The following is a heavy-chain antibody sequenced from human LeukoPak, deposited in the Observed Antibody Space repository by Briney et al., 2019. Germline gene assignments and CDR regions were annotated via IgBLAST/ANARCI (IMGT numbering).Heavy chain of an antibody. Sequence: GGSLRLSCEASGLSISNSWMAWVRRAPGKGLEWVANIKEDGSAKFYVDSVKGRFTISRDNAKNSLSLQMNSLRVEDTAVYYCATALDAPAGPEWGQGTLVTVSS. CDR3: ATALDAPAGPE. J-gene: IGHJ4*02. CDR1: GLSISNSW. V-gene: IGHV3-7*01. CDR2: IKEDGSAK. D-gene: IGHD6-13*01.